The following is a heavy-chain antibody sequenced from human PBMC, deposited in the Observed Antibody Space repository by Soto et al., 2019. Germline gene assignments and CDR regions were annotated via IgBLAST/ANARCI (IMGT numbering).Heavy chain of an antibody. D-gene: IGHD1-20*01. CDR2: FIPIFGTA. CDR1: GGTFSSYA. V-gene: IGHV1-69*13. Sequence: SVKVSCKASGGTFSSYAISWVRQAPGQGLEWKGGFIPIFGTANYAQKFQGRVTITADESTSTAYMELSSLRSEDTAVYYCARDSAPYNWNDGNYYYYGMDVWGQGTTVTVSS. CDR3: ARDSAPYNWNDGNYYYYGMDV. J-gene: IGHJ6*02.